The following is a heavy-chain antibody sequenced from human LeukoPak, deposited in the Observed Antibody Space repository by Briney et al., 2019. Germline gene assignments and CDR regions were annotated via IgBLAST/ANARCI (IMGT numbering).Heavy chain of an antibody. J-gene: IGHJ3*02. CDR1: GGSISSYY. CDR3: ARDFSATTVDAFDI. V-gene: IGHV4-59*01. Sequence: SETLSLTCTVSGGSISSYYWSWIRQPPGKGLEWIGYIYYSGSTNYNPSLKSRVTISVDTSKNQFSLKLSSVTAADTAMYYCARDFSATTVDAFDIWGQGTMVTVSS. D-gene: IGHD4-17*01. CDR2: IYYSGST.